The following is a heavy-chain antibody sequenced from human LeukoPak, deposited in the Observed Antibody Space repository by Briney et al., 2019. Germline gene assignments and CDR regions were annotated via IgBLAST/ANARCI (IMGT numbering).Heavy chain of an antibody. D-gene: IGHD3-3*01. CDR1: GFTFTNYG. J-gene: IGHJ4*02. V-gene: IGHV3-30*04. CDR3: ARPSGSVTIFGVVYYFDY. CDR2: IAYDGSNE. Sequence: GGSLRLSCVVSGFTFTNYGMHWVRQAPGKGLDWVASIAYDGSNENYAESVKGRFTISRDNAKNTLYLQLNSLRPEVTAVYYCARPSGSVTIFGVVYYFDYWGQGSLVTVSS.